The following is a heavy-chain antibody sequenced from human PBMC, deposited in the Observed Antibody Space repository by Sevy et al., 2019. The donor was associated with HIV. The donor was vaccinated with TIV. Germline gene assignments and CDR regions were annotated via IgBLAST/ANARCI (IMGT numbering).Heavy chain of an antibody. Sequence: GGSLRLSCADSGLTLSSYAMNWVRQAPGKGLEWVSAISGRGGSTYYADSVEGRFTISRDNSKNTLYLQRNSLRAEDTAVYYCAKAPPGHCSSGSCPRAYYYYGMDVWAQGTTVTVSS. CDR2: ISGRGGST. V-gene: IGHV3-23*01. J-gene: IGHJ6*02. CDR1: GLTLSSYA. CDR3: AKAPPGHCSSGSCPRAYYYYGMDV. D-gene: IGHD2-15*01.